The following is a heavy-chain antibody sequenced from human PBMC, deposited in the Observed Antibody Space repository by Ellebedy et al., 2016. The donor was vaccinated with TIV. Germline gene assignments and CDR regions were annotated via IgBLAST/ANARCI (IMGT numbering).Heavy chain of an antibody. D-gene: IGHD1-26*01. V-gene: IGHV1-69*02. J-gene: IGHJ4*02. CDR3: ARWGSYSCTFQGPFDF. CDR1: GETSSSHP. Sequence: SVKVSCKASGETSSSHPLSWVRQAPGQRLEWVGRIIPILNVVNYARKFQGRVCITADASKNLVYLEMSSLRSEDTGVYYCARWGSYSCTFQGPFDFWGQGVLVTVSS. CDR2: IIPILNVV.